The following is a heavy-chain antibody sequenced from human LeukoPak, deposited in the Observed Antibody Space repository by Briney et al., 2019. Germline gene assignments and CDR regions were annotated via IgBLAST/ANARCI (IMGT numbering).Heavy chain of an antibody. Sequence: SETLSLTCAVYGGSFSGYYWSWIRQPPGKGLEWIGEINHSGSTNYNPSLKSRVTISVDTSKNQFSLELSSVTAADTAVYYCARGERTGDYYGSWGQGTLVTVSS. V-gene: IGHV4-34*01. J-gene: IGHJ4*02. D-gene: IGHD3-10*01. CDR2: INHSGST. CDR3: ARGERTGDYYGS. CDR1: GGSFSGYY.